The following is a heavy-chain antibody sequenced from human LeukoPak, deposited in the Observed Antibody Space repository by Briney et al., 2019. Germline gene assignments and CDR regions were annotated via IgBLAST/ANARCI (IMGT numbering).Heavy chain of an antibody. CDR1: GGSISSYY. D-gene: IGHD2-15*01. J-gene: IGHJ5*02. V-gene: IGHV4-4*07. CDR2: IYTSGST. Sequence: SETLPLTCTVSGGSISSYYWSWIRQPAGKGLEWIGRIYTSGSTNYNPSLKSRVTMSVDTSKNQFSLKLSSVTAADTAVYYCARTLVVVVAATRKTYNWFDPWGQGTLVTVSS. CDR3: ARTLVVVVAATRKTYNWFDP.